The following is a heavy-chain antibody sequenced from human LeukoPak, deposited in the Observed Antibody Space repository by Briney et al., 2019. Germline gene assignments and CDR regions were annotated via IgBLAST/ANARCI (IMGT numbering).Heavy chain of an antibody. CDR1: GFTFSDYY. Sequence: GGSLRLSCAASGFTFSDYYMSWIRQAPGKGLEWVSYISSSGSTIYYADSVKGRSTISRDNAKNSLYLQMNSLRAEDTAVYYCARDFAGPDVRGVKGHWFDPWGQGTLVTVSS. D-gene: IGHD3-10*02. J-gene: IGHJ5*02. CDR3: ARDFAGPDVRGVKGHWFDP. V-gene: IGHV3-11*01. CDR2: ISSSGSTI.